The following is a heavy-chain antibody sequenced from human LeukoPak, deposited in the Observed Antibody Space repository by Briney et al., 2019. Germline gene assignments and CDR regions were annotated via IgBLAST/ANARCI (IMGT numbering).Heavy chain of an antibody. CDR2: IYTSGST. J-gene: IGHJ6*02. CDR3: ARVGDGTVVVPAAIGDYYYYGMDV. D-gene: IGHD2-2*02. V-gene: IGHV4-4*07. CDR1: GGSISSYY. Sequence: SETLSLTCTVSGGSISSYYWSWIRLPAGKGLEWIGRIYTSGSTNYNPSLKSRVTMSVDTSKNQFSLKLSSVTATDTAVYYCARVGDGTVVVPAAIGDYYYYGMDVWGQGTTVTVSS.